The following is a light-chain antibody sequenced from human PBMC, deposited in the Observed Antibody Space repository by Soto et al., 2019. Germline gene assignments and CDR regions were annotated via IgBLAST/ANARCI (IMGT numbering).Light chain of an antibody. CDR3: QSRDSSLSVL. CDR2: GNT. J-gene: IGLJ2*01. V-gene: IGLV1-40*01. Sequence: QSVLTQPPSVSGAPGQRVTNSCNGSSSNIGAGYDVNWYQQIPGTAPKLLIYGNTNRPSGVPDRFSASKSGTSASLAITGLQAEDEADYYCQSRDSSLSVLFGGGTKLTVL. CDR1: SSNIGAGYD.